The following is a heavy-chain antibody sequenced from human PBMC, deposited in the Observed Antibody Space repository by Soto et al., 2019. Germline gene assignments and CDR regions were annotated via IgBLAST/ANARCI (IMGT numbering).Heavy chain of an antibody. Sequence: QVQLVQSGAEVRNPGSSVKVSCKASGDTIGSFTITWVRQAPGQGLEWMGGIIPVLGSVFYAQKFQGRVTITADDSTSTAYMELTSLRSEDTAVFYCARGAGIFGVVAFDSWGQGTLVTVSS. CDR1: GDTIGSFT. CDR3: ARGAGIFGVVAFDS. D-gene: IGHD3-3*01. CDR2: IIPVLGSV. V-gene: IGHV1-69*01. J-gene: IGHJ4*02.